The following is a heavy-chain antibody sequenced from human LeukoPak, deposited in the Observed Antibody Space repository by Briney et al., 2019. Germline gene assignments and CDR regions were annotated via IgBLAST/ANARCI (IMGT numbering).Heavy chain of an antibody. CDR3: ARDLSGSYLDY. V-gene: IGHV1-69*04. J-gene: IGHJ4*02. CDR2: IIPILGIA. CDR1: GGTFSSYA. Sequence: GSSVKVSCKASGGTFSSYAISWVRQAPGQGLEWMGRIIPILGIANYAQKFQGRVTITAGKSTSTAYMELSSLRSEDTAVCYCARDLSGSYLDYWGQGTLVTVSS. D-gene: IGHD1-26*01.